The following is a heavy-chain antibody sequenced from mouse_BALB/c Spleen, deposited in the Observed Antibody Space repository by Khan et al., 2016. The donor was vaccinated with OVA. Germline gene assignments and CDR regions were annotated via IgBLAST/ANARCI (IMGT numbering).Heavy chain of an antibody. CDR2: IFPGTGTT. V-gene: IGHV1S132*01. Sequence: QVQLQQSGAELVKPGTSVKLSCKTSGYTFPSYWIQWVKQRPGQGLGWIGQIFPGTGTTYYNENFKDKATLTVDTSSNSAYMQLTNLTSEDSAVYFCARGYFGNYEFVYWGQGTLVTVSP. D-gene: IGHD2-1*01. CDR1: GYTFPSYW. J-gene: IGHJ3*01. CDR3: ARGYFGNYEFVY.